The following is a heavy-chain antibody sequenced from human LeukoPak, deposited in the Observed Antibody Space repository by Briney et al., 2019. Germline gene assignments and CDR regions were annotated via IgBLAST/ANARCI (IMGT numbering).Heavy chain of an antibody. CDR2: IKQDGSEK. D-gene: IGHD4-17*01. V-gene: IGHV3-7*02. J-gene: IGHJ4*02. CDR1: GFTVNNYG. Sequence: PGGSLRLSCVASGFTVNNYGTHWVRQAPGKGLEWVANIKQDGSEKYYVDSVKGRFTISRDNAKNSLYLQMNSLRAEDTAVYYCASHYGDYSFFDYWGQGTLVTVSS. CDR3: ASHYGDYSFFDY.